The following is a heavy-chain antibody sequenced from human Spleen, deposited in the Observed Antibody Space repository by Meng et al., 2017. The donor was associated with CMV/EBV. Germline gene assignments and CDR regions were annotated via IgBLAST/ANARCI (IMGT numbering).Heavy chain of an antibody. V-gene: IGHV3-9*01. CDR3: AKGEIDY. CDR1: GFTFDDYA. CDR2: ISWNSGSI. Sequence: GGSLRLSCAASGFTFDDYAMHWVRQAPGKGLEWVSGISWNSGSIGYADSVKGRFTISRDNAKNSLYLQMNSLRAEDTAVYYCAKGEIDYWGQGTLVTVSS. J-gene: IGHJ4*02. D-gene: IGHD1-26*01.